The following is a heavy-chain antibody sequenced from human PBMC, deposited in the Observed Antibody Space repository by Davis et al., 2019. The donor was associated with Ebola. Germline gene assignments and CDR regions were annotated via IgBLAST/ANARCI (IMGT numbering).Heavy chain of an antibody. CDR1: GGTFSSYA. D-gene: IGHD3-9*01. Sequence: AASVKVSCKASGGTFSSYAISWVRQAPGQGLEWMGGIIPIFGTANYAQKFQGRVTITADKSTSTAYMELSSLRSEDTAVYYCARGQTERLRYFDWLLNNYYGMDVWGQGTTVTVSS. CDR3: ARGQTERLRYFDWLLNNYYGMDV. J-gene: IGHJ6*02. CDR2: IIPIFGTA. V-gene: IGHV1-69*06.